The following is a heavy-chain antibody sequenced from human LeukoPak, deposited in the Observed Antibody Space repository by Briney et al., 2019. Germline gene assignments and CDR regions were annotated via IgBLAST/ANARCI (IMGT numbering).Heavy chain of an antibody. D-gene: IGHD6-19*01. CDR2: ISPDGSAK. CDR3: ASQPSAVAGNY. J-gene: IGHJ4*02. V-gene: IGHV3-7*02. CDR1: GFTFSSYW. Sequence: GGSLRLSCAASGFTFSSYWMTWVRQAPGKGLEWVANISPDGSAKYYVDSVKGRFTISRDNARNSLYLQMNSLGAEGTATYFCASQPSAVAGNYWGQGTLVTVSS.